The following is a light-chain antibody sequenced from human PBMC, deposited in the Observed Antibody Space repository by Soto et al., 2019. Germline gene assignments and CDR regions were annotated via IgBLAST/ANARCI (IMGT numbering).Light chain of an antibody. J-gene: IGLJ2*01. CDR2: EVS. CDR1: SSDIGNYDF. CDR3: SSYTTSTSFIL. V-gene: IGLV2-14*01. Sequence: QYALTQPASGSGSPGQSITISCTGTSSDIGNYDFVSWYHQVPGTAPKAMIYEVSSRPSGVSNRFSGSKSGNTASLTISGLQAEDEAYYYCSSYTTSTSFILFGGGTKLTVL.